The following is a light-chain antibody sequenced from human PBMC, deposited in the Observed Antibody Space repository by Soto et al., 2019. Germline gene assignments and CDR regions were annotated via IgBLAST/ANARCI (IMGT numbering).Light chain of an antibody. J-gene: IGKJ3*01. Sequence: EIVLTQSPATLSLSPGERAILSCRASQSVSTYLAWYQQKPGQAPRLLIFDASNRATGIPARFSGSGSGTDLTLTISSLEPEDFAVYYCQQRAEWPAPFGHGTKVDI. CDR2: DAS. CDR3: QQRAEWPAP. CDR1: QSVSTY. V-gene: IGKV3-11*01.